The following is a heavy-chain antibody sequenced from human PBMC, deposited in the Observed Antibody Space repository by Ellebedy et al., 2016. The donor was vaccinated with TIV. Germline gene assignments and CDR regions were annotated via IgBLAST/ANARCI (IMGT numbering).Heavy chain of an antibody. CDR2: LSASNGKT. Sequence: ASVKVSCXASDFHFKNYGVNWFRQAPGQGLEWLGWLSASNGKTNYAQNLVHRLTLTTDTSTTTAFLELRSLTSDDTAVYYCARGYYYDDLSTYLDSWGQGTLVTVSS. CDR1: DFHFKNYG. CDR3: ARGYYYDDLSTYLDS. V-gene: IGHV1-18*01. D-gene: IGHD3-22*01. J-gene: IGHJ4*02.